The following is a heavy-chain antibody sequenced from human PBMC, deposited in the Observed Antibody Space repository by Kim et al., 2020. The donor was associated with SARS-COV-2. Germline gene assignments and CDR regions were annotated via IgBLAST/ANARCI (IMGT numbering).Heavy chain of an antibody. V-gene: IGHV1-18*01. CDR3: ARVPMGLLWFRELLMVMDV. J-gene: IGHJ6*02. D-gene: IGHD3-10*01. Sequence: ASVKVSCKASGYTFTSYGISWVRQAPGQGLEWMGWISAYNGNTNYAQKLQGRVTMTTDTSTSTAYMELRSLRSDDTAVYYCARVPMGLLWFRELLMVMDVWGQGTTVTVSS. CDR1: GYTFTSYG. CDR2: ISAYNGNT.